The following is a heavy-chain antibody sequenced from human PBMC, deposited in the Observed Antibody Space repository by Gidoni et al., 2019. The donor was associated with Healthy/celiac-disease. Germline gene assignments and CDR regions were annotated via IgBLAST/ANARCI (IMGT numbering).Heavy chain of an antibody. V-gene: IGHV3-30*18. Sequence: QVQLVESGGGVVQPGRSLRLSCAASGLTFSSHGRHWVRQAPGKGLAWVAVISYDGSNKYYADSVKGRFTISRDNSKNTLYLQMNSLRAEDTAVYYCAKDGDYYFDYWGQGTLVTVSS. J-gene: IGHJ4*02. CDR2: ISYDGSNK. D-gene: IGHD3-3*01. CDR3: AKDGDYYFDY. CDR1: GLTFSSHG.